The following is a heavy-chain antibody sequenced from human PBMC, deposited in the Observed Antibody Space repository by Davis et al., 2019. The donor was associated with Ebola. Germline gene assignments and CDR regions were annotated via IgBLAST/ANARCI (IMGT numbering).Heavy chain of an antibody. D-gene: IGHD5-18*01. CDR2: IRSKANSYAT. V-gene: IGHV3-73*01. Sequence: GESLKISCAASGFSFSGSAMYWVRQASGKGLEWVGRIRSKANSYATAYAASVRGRFSISRDDSSNTAYLQMNSLKAEDTAVYYCTRGGYSYGYWGQGTLVTVSS. J-gene: IGHJ4*02. CDR3: TRGGYSYGY. CDR1: GFSFSGSA.